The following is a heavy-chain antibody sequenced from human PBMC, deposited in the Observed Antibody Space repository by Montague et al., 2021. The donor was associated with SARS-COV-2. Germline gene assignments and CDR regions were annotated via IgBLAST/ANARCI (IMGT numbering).Heavy chain of an antibody. CDR3: ARIRDYDILTGSYSGFDY. J-gene: IGHJ4*02. Sequence: PALVKPTQTLTLTCTFSGFSLSTSGMCVSWIRQPPGKALEWLALIDWDDDKYYSTSLKTRLTISKDTSKNQVVLTMTNMDPVDIATYYCARIRDYDILTGSYSGFDYWGQGTLVTVSS. CDR2: IDWDDDK. CDR1: GFSLSTSGMC. V-gene: IGHV2-70*01. D-gene: IGHD3-9*01.